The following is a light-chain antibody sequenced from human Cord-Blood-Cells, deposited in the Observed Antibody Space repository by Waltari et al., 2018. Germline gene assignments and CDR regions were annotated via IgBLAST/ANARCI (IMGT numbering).Light chain of an antibody. J-gene: IGLJ3*02. Sequence: QSALTQPASVSGSPGQSITISCTGTSSDVGSYNLVSWYQQHPGKAPKLMIYEGSKRPSGVFNRFSGSRSGNTAFLTISGLQAEDEADYYCCSYAGSSTPNWVFGGGTKLTVL. CDR1: SSDVGSYNL. CDR3: CSYAGSSTPNWV. CDR2: EGS. V-gene: IGLV2-23*01.